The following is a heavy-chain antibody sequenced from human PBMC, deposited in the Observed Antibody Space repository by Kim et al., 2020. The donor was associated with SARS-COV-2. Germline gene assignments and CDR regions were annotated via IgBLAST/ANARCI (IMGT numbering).Heavy chain of an antibody. CDR3: VRDLGIGDY. V-gene: IGHV3-21*06. CDR1: GFTFSSYT. D-gene: IGHD3-16*01. CDR2: ISSTSTYI. Sequence: GGSLTLSCAASGFTFSSYTMNWVRQAPGKGLEWVSTISSTSTYIYYADSVKGRITISRDNAKNSLYLQVNSLTVEDTAVYYCVRDLGIGDYWGQGTLVTVSS. J-gene: IGHJ4*02.